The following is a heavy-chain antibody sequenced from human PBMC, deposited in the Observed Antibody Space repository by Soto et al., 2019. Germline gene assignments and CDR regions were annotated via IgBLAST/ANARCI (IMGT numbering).Heavy chain of an antibody. J-gene: IGHJ3*02. Sequence: PGGSLRLSCAASGFTVSSNYMIWVRQAPGKGLEWVSIIYSGGNSFYADSVKGRFTISRHNSNNTLYLQMNSLRPEDTALYYCARVSDYGSGSYWRLHAFDIWGQGTMVTVSS. CDR2: IYSGGNS. CDR3: ARVSDYGSGSYWRLHAFDI. D-gene: IGHD3-10*01. V-gene: IGHV3-53*04. CDR1: GFTVSSNY.